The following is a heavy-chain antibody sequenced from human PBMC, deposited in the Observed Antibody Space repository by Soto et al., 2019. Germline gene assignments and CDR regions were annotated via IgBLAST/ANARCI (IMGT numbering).Heavy chain of an antibody. CDR2: IIPILGIA. J-gene: IGHJ4*02. CDR3: ASAGVVADYYFDY. D-gene: IGHD2-15*01. Sequence: QVQLVQSGAEVKKPGSSVKVSCKASGGTFSSYTISWVRQAPGQGLEWMGRIIPILGIADYAQKFQGRVTITADKSTSTAYMELSSLRSEDTAVYYCASAGVVADYYFDYWGQGTLVTVSS. V-gene: IGHV1-69*02. CDR1: GGTFSSYT.